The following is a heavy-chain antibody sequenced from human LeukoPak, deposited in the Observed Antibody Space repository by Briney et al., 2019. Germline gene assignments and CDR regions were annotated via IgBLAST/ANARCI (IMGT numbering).Heavy chain of an antibody. CDR1: GFTFSNYW. D-gene: IGHD2-21*01. V-gene: IGHV3-74*01. Sequence: SGGSLRLSCAASGFTFSNYWMHWVRQAPGKGLVWVSRIKSDGSSTSYADSVKGRFTISRDNAKNTLYLQMNSLRVEDTAVYYCARDPGGGGAKGHNWSDPWGQGTLVTVSS. CDR2: IKSDGSST. CDR3: ARDPGGGGAKGHNWSDP. J-gene: IGHJ5*02.